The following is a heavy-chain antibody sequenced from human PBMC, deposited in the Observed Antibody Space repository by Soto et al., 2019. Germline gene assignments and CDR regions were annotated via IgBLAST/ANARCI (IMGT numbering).Heavy chain of an antibody. CDR2: IRAYNGNA. CDR1: GYTFTSYG. D-gene: IGHD6-19*01. V-gene: IGHV1-18*01. J-gene: IGHJ4*02. CDR3: ASQSSGWDLYYFDY. Sequence: QVQLVQSGAEVKKPGASVKVSCKASGYTFTSYGISWVRQAPGQGLEWMGWIRAYNGNANYAQKLQGRVTMTTDPSTSTAYMELRSLRSDDTAVYYCASQSSGWDLYYFDYWGQGTLVTVSS.